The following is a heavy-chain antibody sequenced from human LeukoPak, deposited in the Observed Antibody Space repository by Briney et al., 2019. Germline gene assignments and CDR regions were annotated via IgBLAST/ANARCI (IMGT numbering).Heavy chain of an antibody. Sequence: ASVKVSCKASGYNLTSYGITWVRQAPGQGPEWMGWISAKNGNTNYAQKFQARVTMTTDTSTNTAYMELRSLRSDDTAVYHCASLLWFGESSPFDPWGQGTLVTVSS. CDR2: ISAKNGNT. CDR3: ASLLWFGESSPFDP. D-gene: IGHD3-10*01. J-gene: IGHJ5*02. V-gene: IGHV1-18*01. CDR1: GYNLTSYG.